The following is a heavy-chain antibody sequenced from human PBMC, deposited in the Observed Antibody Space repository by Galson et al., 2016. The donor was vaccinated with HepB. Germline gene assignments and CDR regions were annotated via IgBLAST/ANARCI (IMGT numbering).Heavy chain of an antibody. Sequence: SVKVSCKASGYTFTNYYIHWVRQAPGQGLEWMGMINSSGGSTNYAQKFQGRVTVTRDTSTSTVYLELISLISDDTAVYYCARSFEYCSGGVCYSGWFDPWGQGTLVTVSS. V-gene: IGHV1-46*01. CDR1: GYTFTNYY. D-gene: IGHD2-8*02. CDR2: INSSGGST. CDR3: ARSFEYCSGGVCYSGWFDP. J-gene: IGHJ5*02.